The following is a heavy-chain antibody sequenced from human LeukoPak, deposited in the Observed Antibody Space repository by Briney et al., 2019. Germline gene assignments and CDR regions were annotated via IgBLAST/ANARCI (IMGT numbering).Heavy chain of an antibody. J-gene: IGHJ5*02. V-gene: IGHV1-46*01. D-gene: IGHD1-26*01. Sequence: ASVRVSCKTSGYTFTDYYIHWVRQAPGQGLEWMGLINPTGGSTGYAQKFQGRVTMTRDMSTSTDYMELSSLRAEDTAIYYCARDNSVGDNAWWFDPWGQGTLVTVSS. CDR3: ARDNSVGDNAWWFDP. CDR2: INPTGGST. CDR1: GYTFTDYY.